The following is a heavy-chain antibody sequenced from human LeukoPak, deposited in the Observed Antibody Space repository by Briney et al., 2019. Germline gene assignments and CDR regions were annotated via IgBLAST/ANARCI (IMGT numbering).Heavy chain of an antibody. Sequence: ASVKVSCKASGGTSSSYAISWVRQAPGQGLEWMGGIIPIFGTANYAQKFQGRVTITTDESTSTAYMELSSLRSEDTAVYYCAREGDGYRYDYWGQGTLVTVSS. CDR2: IIPIFGTA. CDR3: AREGDGYRYDY. D-gene: IGHD5-24*01. J-gene: IGHJ4*02. V-gene: IGHV1-69*05. CDR1: GGTSSSYA.